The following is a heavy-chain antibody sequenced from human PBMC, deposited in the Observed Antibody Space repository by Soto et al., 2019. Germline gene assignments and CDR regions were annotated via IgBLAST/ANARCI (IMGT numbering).Heavy chain of an antibody. Sequence: EVQLSESGGGLIQPGGSLRLSCVASGFTFRSYVMSWVRQAPGKGLEWVSDISGNANSTNYADSVRGRFTISRDNSKNKLYLQMKSLRVEDTGRYYCVKGRAVRAVAGSDQWGQGTQVTVSA. CDR1: GFTFRSYV. J-gene: IGHJ4*02. CDR3: VKGRAVRAVAGSDQ. V-gene: IGHV3-23*01. D-gene: IGHD6-19*01. CDR2: ISGNANST.